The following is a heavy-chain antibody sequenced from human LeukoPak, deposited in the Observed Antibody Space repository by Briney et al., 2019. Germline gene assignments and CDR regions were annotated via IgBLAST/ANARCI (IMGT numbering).Heavy chain of an antibody. CDR3: ANGYSYGVDAFDI. CDR1: GFTFSSYG. J-gene: IGHJ3*02. D-gene: IGHD5-18*01. Sequence: GGSLRLSCAASGFTFSSYGMRWVRQAPGKGLEWVAVISYDGSNKYYADSVKGRLTISRDNSKNTLYLQMNSLRAEDTAVYYCANGYSYGVDAFDIWGQGTMVTVSS. CDR2: ISYDGSNK. V-gene: IGHV3-30*18.